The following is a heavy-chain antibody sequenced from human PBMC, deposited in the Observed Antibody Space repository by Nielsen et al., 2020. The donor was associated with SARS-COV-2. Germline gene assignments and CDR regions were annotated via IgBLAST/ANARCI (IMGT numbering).Heavy chain of an antibody. V-gene: IGHV1-69*13. Sequence: SVKVSCKASGGTFSNYGISWVRQAPGQGLEWMGGITPIFATANYAQKFQGRVTITADESTSTAYMELSSLRSEDTAVYYCARYNKRYSSYYYYGMDVWGQGTTVTVSS. CDR2: ITPIFATA. D-gene: IGHD6-19*01. CDR3: ARYNKRYSSYYYYGMDV. CDR1: GGTFSNYG. J-gene: IGHJ6*02.